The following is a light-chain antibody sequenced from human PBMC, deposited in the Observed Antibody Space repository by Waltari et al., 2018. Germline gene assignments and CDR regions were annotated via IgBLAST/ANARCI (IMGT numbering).Light chain of an antibody. CDR1: QSVSHNN. CDR3: QQYAGAPIT. Sequence: EIVLTQSPGTLSLSPGERATLSCRATQSVSHNNLAWYQQKGGQAPRILMYGASSRATGIPDRFSGSGSGTDFTLSISRLEPEDYGVYYCQQYAGAPITFGGGTKVEI. V-gene: IGKV3-20*01. J-gene: IGKJ4*01. CDR2: GAS.